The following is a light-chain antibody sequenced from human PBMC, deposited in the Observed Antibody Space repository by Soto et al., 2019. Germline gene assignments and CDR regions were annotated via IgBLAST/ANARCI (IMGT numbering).Light chain of an antibody. V-gene: IGKV3D-20*02. CDR2: GAS. CDR1: QSVSSSY. J-gene: IGKJ1*01. CDR3: HQHNNWWT. Sequence: EIVLTQSPGTLSLSPGERATLSCRASQSVSSSYLAWYQQKPGQAPRLLIYGASSRATGIPDRFSGSGSGTDFTLTITSLQSEDFGVYSCHQHNNWWTVGQGTKVDSK.